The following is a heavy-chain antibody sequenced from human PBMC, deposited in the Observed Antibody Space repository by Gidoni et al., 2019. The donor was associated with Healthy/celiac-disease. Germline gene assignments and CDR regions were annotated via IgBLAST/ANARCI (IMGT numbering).Heavy chain of an antibody. Sequence: QMQLVQSGPEVKTPGTSVKVSCKASGFTFTSSAMQWVRQARGQRLEWIGWIVVGSGNTNYEQKFQERVTINRDMSTSTAYMELSSLRSEDTAVYYCAADRGSGSYSLIGACDIWGQGTMVTVSS. CDR2: IVVGSGNT. J-gene: IGHJ3*02. CDR3: AADRGSGSYSLIGACDI. V-gene: IGHV1-58*02. CDR1: GFTFTSSA. D-gene: IGHD1-26*01.